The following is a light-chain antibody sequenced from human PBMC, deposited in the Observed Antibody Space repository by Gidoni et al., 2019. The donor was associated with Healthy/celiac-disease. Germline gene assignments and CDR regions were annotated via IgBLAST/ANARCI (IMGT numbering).Light chain of an antibody. CDR1: SSTIGAGYD. V-gene: IGLV1-40*01. Sequence: QSVLTQPPSVSGAPGQRVPISCTGSSSTIGAGYDVHWYQQLPGTAPKLLIYGNSNRPSVVPDRFSGSKSGTSASLAITVLQAEDEADYYCQSYDSSLSGSVVFGGGTKLTVL. J-gene: IGLJ2*01. CDR3: QSYDSSLSGSVV. CDR2: GNS.